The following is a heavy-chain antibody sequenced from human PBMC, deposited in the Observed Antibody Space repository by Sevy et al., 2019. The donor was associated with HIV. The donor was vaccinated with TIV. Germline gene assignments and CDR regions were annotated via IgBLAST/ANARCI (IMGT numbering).Heavy chain of an antibody. CDR1: GISFNTYG. D-gene: IGHD6-13*01. V-gene: IGHV3-30*18. CDR3: AKDPGYSSSWYALAYYFDY. CDR2: ISSDGSIR. J-gene: IGHJ4*02. Sequence: GGSLRLSCAASGISFNTYGIHWVRQAPGKGLEWAAAISSDGSIRYYADSVKGRFTISRDNSKNTLYLQMNSLRAEDTAVYYCAKDPGYSSSWYALAYYFDYWGRGTLVTVSS.